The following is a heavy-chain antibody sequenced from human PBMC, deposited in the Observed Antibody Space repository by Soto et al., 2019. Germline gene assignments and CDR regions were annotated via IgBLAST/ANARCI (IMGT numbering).Heavy chain of an antibody. V-gene: IGHV4-59*01. Sequence: PSETLSLTCTVSGGSISSYYWSWIRQPPGKGLEWIGYIYYSGSTNYNPSLKSRVTISVDTSKNQFSLKLSSVTAADTAVYYCARGGTVLLWFGAHDAFDIWGQGTMVTVSS. J-gene: IGHJ3*02. CDR1: GGSISSYY. D-gene: IGHD3-10*01. CDR2: IYYSGST. CDR3: ARGGTVLLWFGAHDAFDI.